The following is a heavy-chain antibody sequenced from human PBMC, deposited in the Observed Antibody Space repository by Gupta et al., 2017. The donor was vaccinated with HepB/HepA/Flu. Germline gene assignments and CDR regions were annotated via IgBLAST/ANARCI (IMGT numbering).Heavy chain of an antibody. V-gene: IGHV1-69*04. J-gene: IGHJ6*02. CDR1: GGTFSSYA. D-gene: IGHD1-26*01. CDR2: IIPILGIA. CDR3: ARDLYETRWELPNYYYYYGMDV. Sequence: QVQLVQSGAEVKKPGSSVKVSCKASGGTFSSYAISWVRQAPGQGLEWMGRIIPILGIANYAQKFQGRVTITADKSTSTAYMELSSLRSEDTAVYYCARDLYETRWELPNYYYYYGMDVWGQGTTVTVSS.